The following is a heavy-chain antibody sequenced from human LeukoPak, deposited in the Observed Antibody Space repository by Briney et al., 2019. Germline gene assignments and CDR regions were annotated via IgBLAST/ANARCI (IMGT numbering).Heavy chain of an antibody. Sequence: SETLSLTCTVSGGSLSSSSYYWGWIRQPPGKGREGFGSIYYSGSTYYNPSLKSRVTISVDTSKNQFSLKLSSVTAADTAVYYCARRSSRVRGVISPFDYWGQGTLVTVSS. J-gene: IGHJ4*02. V-gene: IGHV4-39*01. CDR3: ARRSSRVRGVISPFDY. CDR1: GGSLSSSSYY. CDR2: IYYSGST. D-gene: IGHD3-10*01.